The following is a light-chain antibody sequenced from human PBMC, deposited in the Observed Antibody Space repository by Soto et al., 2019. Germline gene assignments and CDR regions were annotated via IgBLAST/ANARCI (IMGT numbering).Light chain of an antibody. CDR2: GAS. CDR3: QQYGSSPPRYT. Sequence: EIVLTQSPGTLSLSPGERATLSCRARQSVSSSYLAWYQQKHGQAPRLLIYGASSRATGIPDRFSGSGSGTDFALTISRLEPEDFAVYYCQQYGSSPPRYTFGQGTKLEIK. CDR1: QSVSSSY. V-gene: IGKV3-20*01. J-gene: IGKJ2*01.